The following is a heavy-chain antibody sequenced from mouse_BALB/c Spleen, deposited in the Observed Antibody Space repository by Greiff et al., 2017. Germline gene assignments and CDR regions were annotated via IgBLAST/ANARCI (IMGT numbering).Heavy chain of an antibody. V-gene: IGHV5-6*01. D-gene: IGHD1-1*01. Sequence: EVMLVESGGDLVKPGGSLKLSCAASGFTFSSYGMSWVRQTPDKRLEWVATISSGGSYTYYPDSVKGRFTISRDNAKNTLYLQMSSLKSEDTAMYYCARQVYYYGSSGAMDYWGQGTSVTVSS. CDR1: GFTFSSYG. J-gene: IGHJ4*01. CDR3: ARQVYYYGSSGAMDY. CDR2: ISSGGSYT.